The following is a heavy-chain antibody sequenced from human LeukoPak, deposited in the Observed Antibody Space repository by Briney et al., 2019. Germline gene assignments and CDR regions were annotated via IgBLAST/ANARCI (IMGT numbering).Heavy chain of an antibody. J-gene: IGHJ4*02. D-gene: IGHD5-18*01. CDR2: IYYSGST. V-gene: IGHV4-39*07. Sequence: SETLSLTCTVSGGSISSSSYYWGWIRQPPGKGLEWIGSIYYSGSTYYNPSLKSRVTISIDTSKNQFSLKLSSVTAADTAVYYCARLETALVVPFDYWGQGTLVTVSS. CDR1: GGSISSSSYY. CDR3: ARLETALVVPFDY.